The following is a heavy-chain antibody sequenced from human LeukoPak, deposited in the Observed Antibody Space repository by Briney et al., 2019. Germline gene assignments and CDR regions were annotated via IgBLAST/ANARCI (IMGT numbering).Heavy chain of an antibody. CDR3: ARDLGVYCGGDCYSLYH. J-gene: IGHJ4*01. CDR1: GFIFSDYW. V-gene: IGHV3-7*01. CDR2: INQDGSEK. Sequence: PGGSLRLSCEASGFIFSDYWLSWVRQAPGKGLEGVATINQDGSEKHYVDSVNGRFSISRDNAKNTLYLQMNSLRAEDTAVYYCARDLGVYCGGDCYSLYHWGQGTLVAVSS. D-gene: IGHD2-21*02.